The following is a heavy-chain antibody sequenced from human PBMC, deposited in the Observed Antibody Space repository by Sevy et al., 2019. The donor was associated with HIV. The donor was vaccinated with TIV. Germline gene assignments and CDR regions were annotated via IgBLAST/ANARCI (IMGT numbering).Heavy chain of an antibody. CDR1: GGSFSGYS. J-gene: IGHJ6*02. CDR3: ARGTGYTNFRGTHYYYGMDV. CDR2: VNHAGST. D-gene: IGHD4-4*01. Sequence: SETLSLTCAVYGGSFSGYSWSWIRQTPGKGLEWIGEVNHAGSTNYNPSLNSRVTISVDTSKIQFSLDLNSVTAADTAVYYCARGTGYTNFRGTHYYYGMDVWGQGTTVTVSS. V-gene: IGHV4-34*01.